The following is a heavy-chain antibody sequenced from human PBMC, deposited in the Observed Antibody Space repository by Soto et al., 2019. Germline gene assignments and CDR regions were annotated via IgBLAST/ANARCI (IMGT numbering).Heavy chain of an antibody. J-gene: IGHJ6*02. CDR1: VGALSSYA. CDR3: ASMCSGWYGNYYYGMDV. V-gene: IGHV1-69*13. D-gene: IGHD6-19*01. Sequence: SVKVACKSSVGALSSYAISLVRQAPGQGLEWMGGIIPIFGTANYAQKFHGRVTITADESTSTAYMELSSLRSEDTAVYYCASMCSGWYGNYYYGMDVWGQGTTVTVSS. CDR2: IIPIFGTA.